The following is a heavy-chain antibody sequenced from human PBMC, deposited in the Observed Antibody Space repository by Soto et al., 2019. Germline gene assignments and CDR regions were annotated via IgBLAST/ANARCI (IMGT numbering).Heavy chain of an antibody. CDR1: GFTFSNAW. D-gene: IGHD3-3*01. CDR2: IKSKTDGGTT. V-gene: IGHV3-15*07. CDR3: TTQTPAMYYDFWSGYYSAFDI. J-gene: IGHJ3*02. Sequence: EVQLVESGGGLVQPGGSLRLSCAASGFTFSNAWMNWVRQAPGKGLEWVGRIKSKTDGGTTDYAAPVKGRFTISRDDSKNTLYLQMNSLKTEDTAVYYCTTQTPAMYYDFWSGYYSAFDIWGQGTMVTVSS.